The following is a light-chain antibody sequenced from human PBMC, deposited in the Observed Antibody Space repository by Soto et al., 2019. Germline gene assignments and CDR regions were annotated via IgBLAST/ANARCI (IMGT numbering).Light chain of an antibody. CDR3: QQHSNWPLT. Sequence: EIVLTQSPATLSLSPGERATLSCRASQSLGRYLAWYQQKPGQAPRLLIFDASNRATGIPARFSGSGSGTDFTLTISSLEPEDFAVYYCQQHSNWPLTFGGGTKVDIK. CDR1: QSLGRY. CDR2: DAS. J-gene: IGKJ4*01. V-gene: IGKV3-11*01.